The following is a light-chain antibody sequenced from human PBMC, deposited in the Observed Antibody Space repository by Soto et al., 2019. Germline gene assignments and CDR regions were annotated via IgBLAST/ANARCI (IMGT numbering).Light chain of an antibody. V-gene: IGKV3-20*01. CDR3: QQYGYSPPWT. CDR2: GAS. CDR1: QTIRSNY. J-gene: IGKJ1*01. Sequence: EIVLTQSPGTLSLSPGEGATLSCRASQTIRSNYLAWYQQKPGQAPRLLIYGASTRATGIPDRFSGSGSGTDFSLTIIRLESEDFAVYYRQQYGYSPPWTFGQGTKVE.